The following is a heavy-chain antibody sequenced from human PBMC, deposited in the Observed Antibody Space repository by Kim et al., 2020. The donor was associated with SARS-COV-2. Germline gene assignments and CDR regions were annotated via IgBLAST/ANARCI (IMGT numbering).Heavy chain of an antibody. CDR2: ISSSGSTI. CDR1: GFTFSDYY. V-gene: IGHV3-11*01. J-gene: IGHJ6*02. Sequence: GGSLRLSCAASGFTFSDYYMSWIRQAPGKGLEWVSYISSSGSTIYYADSVKGRFTISRDNAKNSLYLQMNSLRAEDTAVYYCARDAGHSSSFPAGNYGMDVWGQGTTVTVSS. D-gene: IGHD6-6*01. CDR3: ARDAGHSSSFPAGNYGMDV.